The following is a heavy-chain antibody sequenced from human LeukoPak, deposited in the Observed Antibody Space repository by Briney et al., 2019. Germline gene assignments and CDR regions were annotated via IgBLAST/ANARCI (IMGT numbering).Heavy chain of an antibody. CDR3: ARDSILGVIRYYFDY. J-gene: IGHJ4*02. CDR1: GYTFTAYY. D-gene: IGHD3-3*01. V-gene: IGHV1-2*02. CDR2: INPNSGGT. Sequence: GASVKVSCKASGYTFTAYYMHWLRQAPGQGLEWMGWINPNSGGTNYAQKFQGRVTMTRDTSISTAYVELSGLRSDDTAMYFCARDSILGVIRYYFDYWGQGTLVTVSS.